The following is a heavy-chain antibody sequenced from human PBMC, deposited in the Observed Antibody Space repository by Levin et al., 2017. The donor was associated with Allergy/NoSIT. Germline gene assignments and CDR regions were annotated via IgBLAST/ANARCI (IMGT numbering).Heavy chain of an antibody. CDR1: GGSISNNNYY. V-gene: IGHV4-39*01. D-gene: IGHD2-2*01. Sequence: ESLKISCTVSGGSISNNNYYWGWIRQPPGKGLEWIGNAYYSGSTYYNPSLKSRVTMSVDTSKNQFSLKLSSVTAADTAVYYCARRVYCSSTSCYAGGYYFDYWGQGTLVTVSS. CDR3: ARRVYCSSTSCYAGGYYFDY. CDR2: AYYSGST. J-gene: IGHJ4*02.